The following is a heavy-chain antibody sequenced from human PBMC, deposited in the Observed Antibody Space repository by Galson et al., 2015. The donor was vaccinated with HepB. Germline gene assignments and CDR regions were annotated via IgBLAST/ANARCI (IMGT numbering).Heavy chain of an antibody. V-gene: IGHV3-23*01. Sequence: SLRLSCAASGFTSSSYVMSWVRQAPGKGLEWVSSISGSGDNTRYADSVKGRFTISRDNSKNTPYLQMNSLRAEDTAVYYCAKDQQTDWVYYYYGMDVWGQGTTVTVSS. CDR1: GFTSSSYV. D-gene: IGHD2-21*01. CDR3: AKDQQTDWVYYYYGMDV. J-gene: IGHJ6*02. CDR2: ISGSGDNT.